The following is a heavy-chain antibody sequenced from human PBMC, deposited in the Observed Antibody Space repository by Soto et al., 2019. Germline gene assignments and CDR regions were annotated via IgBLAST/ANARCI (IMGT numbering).Heavy chain of an antibody. J-gene: IGHJ4*02. D-gene: IGHD3-22*01. Sequence: PGESLKISCKGSGYSFTSYWIGWVRQMPGKGLEWMGIIYPGDSDTRYSPSFQGQVTISADKSISTAYLQWSSLKASDTAMYYCARLGYYYDSSGYYSPFDYWGQGTLVTVSS. CDR1: GYSFTSYW. V-gene: IGHV5-51*01. CDR2: IYPGDSDT. CDR3: ARLGYYYDSSGYYSPFDY.